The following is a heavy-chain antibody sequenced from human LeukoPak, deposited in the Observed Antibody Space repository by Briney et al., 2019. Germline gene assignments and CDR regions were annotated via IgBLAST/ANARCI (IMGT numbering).Heavy chain of an antibody. J-gene: IGHJ4*02. Sequence: GGSLRLSCAASGFTFSSYSMNWVRQAPGKGLEWVSYISSSGSTIYYADSVKGRFTISRDNAKNSLYLQMNSLRAEDTALYYCARDRTLDYYDSSGYYDYWGQGTLVTVSS. CDR3: ARDRTLDYYDSSGYYDY. V-gene: IGHV3-48*04. D-gene: IGHD3-22*01. CDR2: ISSSGSTI. CDR1: GFTFSSYS.